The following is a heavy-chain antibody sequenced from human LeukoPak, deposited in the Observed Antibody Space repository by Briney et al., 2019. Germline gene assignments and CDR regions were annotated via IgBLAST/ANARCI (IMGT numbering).Heavy chain of an antibody. D-gene: IGHD3-10*01. Sequence: GGSLRLSCAASGFTFSSYSMNWVRQAPGKGLEWVANIKQDGGEKYYVDSVKGRFTISRDNAKNSLYLQMNSLRAEDTAVYYCARSYGSGSYYRLNWFDPWGQGTLVTVSS. CDR2: IKQDGGEK. V-gene: IGHV3-7*03. CDR3: ARSYGSGSYYRLNWFDP. CDR1: GFTFSSYS. J-gene: IGHJ5*02.